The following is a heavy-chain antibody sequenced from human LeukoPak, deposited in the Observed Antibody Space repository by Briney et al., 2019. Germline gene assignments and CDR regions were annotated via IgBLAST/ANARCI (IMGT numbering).Heavy chain of an antibody. CDR3: ARGRSSDILTGYFTPFDY. CDR1: GGSFSGYY. CDR2: INHSGST. V-gene: IGHV4-34*01. D-gene: IGHD3-9*01. J-gene: IGHJ4*02. Sequence: PSETLSLTCAVYGGSFSGYYWSWIRQPPGKGLEWIGEINHSGSTNYNPSLKSRVTISVDTSKNQFSLKLSSVTAADTAVYYCARGRSSDILTGYFTPFDYWGQGTLVTVSS.